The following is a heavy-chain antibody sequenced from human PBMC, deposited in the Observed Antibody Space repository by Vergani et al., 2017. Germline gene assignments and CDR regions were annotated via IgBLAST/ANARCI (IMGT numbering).Heavy chain of an antibody. CDR3: ARHYDSSGYPAFDI. CDR2: NNPNSGGT. V-gene: IGHV1-2*02. J-gene: IGHJ3*02. D-gene: IGHD3-22*01. CDR1: GYTFTGYD. Sequence: QVQLVQSGAEVKKPGASVKVSCKASGYTFTGYDMHWVRQAPGQGLEWMGWNNPNSGGTNYAQKFQGRVTMTRDTSISTAYMELSRLRSDDTAVYYCARHYDSSGYPAFDIWGQGTMVTVSS.